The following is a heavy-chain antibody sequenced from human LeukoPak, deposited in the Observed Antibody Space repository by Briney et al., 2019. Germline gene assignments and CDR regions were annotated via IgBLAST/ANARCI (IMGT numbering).Heavy chain of an antibody. D-gene: IGHD2-2*01. CDR2: IKQDGSEK. Sequence: GGSLTLSCAASGFTFSSYWMSWVRQAPGKGLEWVANIKQDGSEKYYVDSVKGRFTISRDNTKKALYLQMNSLRAEYTAVYYWARACYCSRTSCYPIPYYFDYWGQGTLVTVSS. V-gene: IGHV3-7*01. CDR1: GFTFSSYW. J-gene: IGHJ4*02. CDR3: ARACYCSRTSCYPIPYYFDY.